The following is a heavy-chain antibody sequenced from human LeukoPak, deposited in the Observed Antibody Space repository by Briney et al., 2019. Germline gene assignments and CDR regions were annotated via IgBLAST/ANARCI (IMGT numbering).Heavy chain of an antibody. J-gene: IGHJ5*02. CDR1: GYTFSGYF. CDR3: ARDLSSTPNWELDH. Sequence: ASVKVSCKASGYTFSGYFMHWVRQAPGQGLEWMGRINPGSGDTEFAQKFQGRVAMTRDTSISTAYMEVSGLTFDDTAIYYCARDLSSTPNWELDHWGQGTLVTVSS. CDR2: INPGSGDT. D-gene: IGHD7-27*01. V-gene: IGHV1-2*06.